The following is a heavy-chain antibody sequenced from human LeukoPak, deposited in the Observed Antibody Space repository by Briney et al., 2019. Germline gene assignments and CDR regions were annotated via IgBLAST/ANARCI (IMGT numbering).Heavy chain of an antibody. CDR1: GFTFDDYA. J-gene: IGHJ4*02. CDR2: ISWNSGSI. D-gene: IGHD3-9*01. CDR3: AKDMGSDDILTGSFDY. Sequence: GGSLRLSCAASGFTFDDYAMHWVRQAPGKGLEWVSGISWNSGSIGYADSVKGRFTISRDNAKNSLYLQMNSLRAEDTALYYCAKDMGSDDILTGSFDYWGQGTLVTVSS. V-gene: IGHV3-9*01.